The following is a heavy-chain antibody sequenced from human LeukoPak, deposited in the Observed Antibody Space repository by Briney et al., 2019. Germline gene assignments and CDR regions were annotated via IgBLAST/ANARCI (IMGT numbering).Heavy chain of an antibody. CDR1: GFSFSSYA. CDR2: ISGTGGRT. J-gene: IGHJ1*01. V-gene: IGHV3-23*01. D-gene: IGHD6-13*01. Sequence: GGSLRLSCAASGFSFSSYAMGWVRQAPGRGLEWVSSISGTGGRTYYADSVKCRFTISRDNSRNTLSLQMNSLRVEDTAVYFCAKGPYSDSSEWFQYWGQGTLVTVSS. CDR3: AKGPYSDSSEWFQY.